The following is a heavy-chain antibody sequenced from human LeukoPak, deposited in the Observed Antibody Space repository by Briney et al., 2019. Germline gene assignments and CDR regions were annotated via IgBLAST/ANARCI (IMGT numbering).Heavy chain of an antibody. J-gene: IGHJ4*02. CDR1: GFTFSSYS. Sequence: PGGSLRLSCAASGFTFSSYSMNWVRQAPGKGLEWVSYISNTGSTIYYADSVRGRFTISRDNAKNSLYLQMNSLRAEDTAVYYCARGPHSSSNYFDYWGQGTLVTVSS. D-gene: IGHD6-6*01. CDR2: ISNTGSTI. CDR3: ARGPHSSSNYFDY. V-gene: IGHV3-48*01.